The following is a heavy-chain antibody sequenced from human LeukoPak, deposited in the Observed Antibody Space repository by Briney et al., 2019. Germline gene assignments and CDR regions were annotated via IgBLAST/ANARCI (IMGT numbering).Heavy chain of an antibody. CDR1: GASISSRGYF. D-gene: IGHD2-15*01. J-gene: IGHJ4*02. CDR2: ISYRGNP. V-gene: IGHV4-31*03. CDR3: ARLFCSGASCSRGGDFDY. Sequence: PSQTLSLTCTVSGASISSRGYFWTWIRQHPGKGLEWIGNISYRGNPYYSLSLASRVTISAHPSQNQVSTKLNSVTATDTAIYYCARLFCSGASCSRGGDFDYWGQGTLVTVSS.